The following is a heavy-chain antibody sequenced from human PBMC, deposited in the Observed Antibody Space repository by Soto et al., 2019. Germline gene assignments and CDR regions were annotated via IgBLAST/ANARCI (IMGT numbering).Heavy chain of an antibody. CDR1: GYTFTANA. CDR2: INTGKGNT. D-gene: IGHD1-26*01. V-gene: IGHV1-3*04. Sequence: ASVKVSCKASGYTFTANAVHWVRQAPGQRLEWMGWINTGKGNTYYSQNFQGRVTITRDTSASTVYMELSSLRSEDTVAYYCVSERLGALIDYWGEGTLVTVPS. J-gene: IGHJ4*02. CDR3: VSERLGALIDY.